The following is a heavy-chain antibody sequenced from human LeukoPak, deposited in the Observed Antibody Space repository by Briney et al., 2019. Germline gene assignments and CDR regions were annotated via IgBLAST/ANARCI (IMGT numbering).Heavy chain of an antibody. CDR3: ARESPGYCDSTSCYTQFDY. Sequence: GGSLRLSCAASGFTFSSYEMNWVRQAPGKGLEWVAVISYGGRDKYYADSVKGRFTISRDNSKNTLYLQMNSLRAEDTAVYHCARESPGYCDSTSCYTQFDYWGRGTLVTVSS. CDR1: GFTFSSYE. J-gene: IGHJ4*02. D-gene: IGHD2-2*02. V-gene: IGHV3-30*04. CDR2: ISYGGRDK.